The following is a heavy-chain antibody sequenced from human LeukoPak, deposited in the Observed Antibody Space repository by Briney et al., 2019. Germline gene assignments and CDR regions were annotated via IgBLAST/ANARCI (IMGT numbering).Heavy chain of an antibody. CDR1: GYTFTGYY. CDR2: INLNSGGT. J-gene: IGHJ4*02. CDR3: ARDYHYCSGGSCYDDGDY. D-gene: IGHD2-15*01. Sequence: ASVKVSCKASGYTFTGYYMHWVRQAPGQGLEWMGRINLNSGGTNYAQKFQGRVTMTRDTSISTAYMELSRLRSDDTAVYYCARDYHYCSGGSCYDDGDYWGQGTLVTVSS. V-gene: IGHV1-2*06.